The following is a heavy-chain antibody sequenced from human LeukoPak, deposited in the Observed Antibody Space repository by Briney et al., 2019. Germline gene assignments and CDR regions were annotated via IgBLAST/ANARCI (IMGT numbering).Heavy chain of an antibody. CDR3: ARYGCSGGSCYFDY. CDR2: INPNSGGT. D-gene: IGHD2-15*01. CDR1: GYTFTGYY. Sequence: GASVKVSCKASGYTFTGYYMHWVRQAPGQGLEWMGWINPNSGGTNYAQKFQGRVTMTRDTSISTAYMELSRLRSDDTAVYYCARYGCSGGSCYFDYWGQGTLVTVSS. V-gene: IGHV1-2*02. J-gene: IGHJ4*02.